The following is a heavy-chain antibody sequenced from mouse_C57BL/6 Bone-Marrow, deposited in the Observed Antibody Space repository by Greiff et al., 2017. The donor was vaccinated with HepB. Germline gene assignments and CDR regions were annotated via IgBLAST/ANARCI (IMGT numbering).Heavy chain of an antibody. D-gene: IGHD3-3*01. CDR2: IRSKSNNYAT. CDR1: GFSFNTYA. Sequence: EVKLVESGGGLVQPKGSLKLSCAASGFSFNTYAMNWVRQAPGKGLEWVARIRSKSNNYATYYADSVKDRFTISRDDSESMLYLQMNNLKTEDTAMYYCVRGTPGREAWFAYWGQGTLVTVSA. CDR3: VRGTPGREAWFAY. V-gene: IGHV10-1*01. J-gene: IGHJ3*01.